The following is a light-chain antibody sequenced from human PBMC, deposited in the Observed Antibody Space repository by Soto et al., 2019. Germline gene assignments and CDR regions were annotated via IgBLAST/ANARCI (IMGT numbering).Light chain of an antibody. CDR3: FSYAGSTTWV. CDR1: SSDIGSYNF. Sequence: QSALTQPASVSESPGQSITISCTGTSSDIGSYNFVSWYQQRPGKAPKLMIFEASKRPSGVPYRFSGSKSANTASLTISGLQAEDEADYYCFSYAGSTTWVFGGGTQLTVL. CDR2: EAS. V-gene: IGLV2-23*01. J-gene: IGLJ3*02.